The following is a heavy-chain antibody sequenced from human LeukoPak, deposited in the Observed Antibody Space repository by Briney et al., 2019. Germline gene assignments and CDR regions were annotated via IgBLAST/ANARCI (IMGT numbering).Heavy chain of an antibody. D-gene: IGHD6-13*01. CDR1: GGSFSGYY. CDR2: INHSGST. CDR3: ARRRLSSSWSPRPYNWFDP. V-gene: IGHV4-34*01. J-gene: IGHJ5*02. Sequence: SETLSLTCAVYGGSFSGYYWSWIRQPPGKGLEWIGEINHSGSTNYNSSLKSRVTISVDTSKNQFSLKLSSVTAADTAVYYCARRRLSSSWSPRPYNWFDPWGQGTLVTVSS.